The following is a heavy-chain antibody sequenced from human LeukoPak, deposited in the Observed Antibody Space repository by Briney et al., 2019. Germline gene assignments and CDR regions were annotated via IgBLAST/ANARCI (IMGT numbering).Heavy chain of an antibody. Sequence: ASVKVSCKASGYTFTDYSMHWVRQAPGQRLEWMGWIHPNTGGTNYAQKFQGRVTMTRDTSISTAYMELNRLRSDDTAVYFCARVQVTDYYFDYWGQGTLVTVST. CDR3: ARVQVTDYYFDY. V-gene: IGHV1-2*02. CDR1: GYTFTDYS. J-gene: IGHJ4*02. CDR2: IHPNTGGT. D-gene: IGHD2-21*02.